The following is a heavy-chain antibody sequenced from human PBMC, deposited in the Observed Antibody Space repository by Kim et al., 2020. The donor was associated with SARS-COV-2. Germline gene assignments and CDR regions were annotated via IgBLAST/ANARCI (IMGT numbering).Heavy chain of an antibody. CDR3: ARGLGDSIGDEFPICSS. J-gene: IGHJ5*01. V-gene: IGHV1-8*01. D-gene: IGHD2-21*02. CDR2: MNPKSGDT. CDR1: GFTFSNYD. Sequence: ASVKVSCKASGFTFSNYDISWVRQATGQGLEWMGWMNPKSGDTRYAQKFQGRVSMTRDTSISTAYMELSSLTSDDTAVYFCARGLGDSIGDEFPICSSWG.